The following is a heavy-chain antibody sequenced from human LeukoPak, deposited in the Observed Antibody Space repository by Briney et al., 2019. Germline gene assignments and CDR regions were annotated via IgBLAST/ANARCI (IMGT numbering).Heavy chain of an antibody. V-gene: IGHV4-30-4*08. CDR1: GGSISSGDYY. CDR3: DKDGYSSSWGGIDY. CDR2: IYYSGST. J-gene: IGHJ4*02. D-gene: IGHD6-13*01. Sequence: TLSLTCTVSGGSISSGDYYWSWIRQPPGKGLESIGYIYYSGSTYYNPSLKSRVTISVDTSKNQFSLKLSSESAADTAVYYCDKDGYSSSWGGIDYWGQGTLVTVSS.